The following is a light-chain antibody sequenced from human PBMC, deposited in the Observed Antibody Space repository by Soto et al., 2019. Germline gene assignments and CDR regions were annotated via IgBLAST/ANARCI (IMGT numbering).Light chain of an antibody. CDR2: GAS. CDR3: QQYGSSPWT. Sequence: EIELTQSPGTLSLSPGERATLSCRASQSVSSNYLAWYQQEPGQAPRPLIYGASSRATGIPDRFSGSGAGTDFTLTISRLEPEDFAVYYCQQYGSSPWTFGQGTKVDIK. V-gene: IGKV3-20*01. J-gene: IGKJ1*01. CDR1: QSVSSNY.